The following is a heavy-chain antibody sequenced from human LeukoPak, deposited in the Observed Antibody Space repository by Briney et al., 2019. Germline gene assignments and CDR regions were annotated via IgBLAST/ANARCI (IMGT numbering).Heavy chain of an antibody. D-gene: IGHD4-17*01. CDR1: EGTFSSYA. CDR3: ARDLTTVTTAGNY. Sequence: SVKVSCKASEGTFSSYAISWVRQAPGQGLEWMGGIIPIFGTANYAQKFQGRVTITADESTSTAYMELSSLRSEDTAVYYCARDLTTVTTAGNYWGQGTLVTVSS. V-gene: IGHV1-69*13. CDR2: IIPIFGTA. J-gene: IGHJ4*02.